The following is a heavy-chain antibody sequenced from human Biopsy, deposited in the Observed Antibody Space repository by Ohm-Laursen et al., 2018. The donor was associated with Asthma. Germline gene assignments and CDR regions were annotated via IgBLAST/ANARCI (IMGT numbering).Heavy chain of an antibody. CDR3: ARTYFDFLTGQVHDAFAM. CDR2: INAGNGNT. Sequence: AASVKASCKASGYTFINFAIHWVRQAPGQRLEWMGWINAGNGNTKFSQKFQGIVTITRDTSASTAYMDPSSLRSEDTAVYYCARTYFDFLTGQVHDAFAMWGQGTMVTVSS. D-gene: IGHD3-9*01. V-gene: IGHV1-3*01. CDR1: GYTFINFA. J-gene: IGHJ3*02.